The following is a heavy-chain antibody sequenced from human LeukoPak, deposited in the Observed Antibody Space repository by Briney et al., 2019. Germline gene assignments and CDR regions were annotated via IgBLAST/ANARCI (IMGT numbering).Heavy chain of an antibody. CDR3: AKDLLTDTAMVIGY. J-gene: IGHJ4*02. Sequence: ASVKVSSTASGYTFTIYDITWVRQATGQGLEWMGWMNPNNGNTGYAQRFQGRVTLTRDTSITTAYLELSSLRSEDTAVYYCAKDLLTDTAMVIGYWGQGTLVTVSS. D-gene: IGHD5-18*01. V-gene: IGHV1-8*01. CDR2: MNPNNGNT. CDR1: GYTFTIYD.